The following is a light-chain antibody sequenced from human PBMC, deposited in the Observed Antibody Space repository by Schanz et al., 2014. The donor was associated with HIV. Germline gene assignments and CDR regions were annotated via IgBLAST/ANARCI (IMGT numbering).Light chain of an antibody. J-gene: IGKJ1*01. Sequence: IQLAQSPSSLSASVGDRVTITCRASQGIRNDLGWYQQKPGKAPKLLIFAAFSLQGGVPSRFSGSGSGTDFTLTISGLQPEDLATYYCQQSYSLPRTFGQGTKVEFK. CDR1: QGIRND. V-gene: IGKV1-39*01. CDR3: QQSYSLPRT. CDR2: AAF.